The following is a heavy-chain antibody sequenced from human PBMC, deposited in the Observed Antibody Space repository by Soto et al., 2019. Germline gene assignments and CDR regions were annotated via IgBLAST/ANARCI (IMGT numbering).Heavy chain of an antibody. Sequence: QLQLQESGPGLVKPSETLSLTCSVSGGSITSSSYYWGWIRQPPGKGLEWIAAIYYSGSIYHNPSLKSRVTMSIDTFKNQFSLMMSSVTAADTAVYYCARLLHDNRGYYYFDYWGRGTLVTVSS. CDR3: ARLLHDNRGYYYFDY. CDR1: GGSITSSSYY. D-gene: IGHD3-9*01. V-gene: IGHV4-39*01. CDR2: IYYSGSI. J-gene: IGHJ4*02.